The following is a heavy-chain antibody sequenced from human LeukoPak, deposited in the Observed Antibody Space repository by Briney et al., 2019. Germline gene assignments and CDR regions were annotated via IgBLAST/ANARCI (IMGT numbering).Heavy chain of an antibody. V-gene: IGHV3-66*01. CDR1: GFTVSSNY. CDR3: ARTLTTPKGLYYFDY. CDR2: IYSGGST. J-gene: IGHJ4*02. D-gene: IGHD4-17*01. Sequence: GGSLRLSCAASGFTVSSNYMSWVRQAPGKGLEWVSVIYSGGSTYYADSVKGRFTISRDNSKNTLYLQMNSLRAEDTAVYYCARTLTTPKGLYYFDYWGQGTLVTVSS.